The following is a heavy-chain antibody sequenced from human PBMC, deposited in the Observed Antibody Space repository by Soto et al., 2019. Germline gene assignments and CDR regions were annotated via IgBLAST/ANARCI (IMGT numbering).Heavy chain of an antibody. D-gene: IGHD3-10*01. CDR3: AREASVPSFGEFWFFDL. Sequence: EVQLLESGGGLAQPGGSLRLSCAASGFTFSNHGMTWVRQAPGKGLVWVSSVSTDGYTTYYPDSVRGRLTISRDNSGDTVYVRMNNLGAEHTALYYCAREASVPSFGEFWFFDLWGRGTQVTVSS. J-gene: IGHJ2*01. CDR2: VSTDGYTT. CDR1: GFTFSNHG. V-gene: IGHV3-23*01.